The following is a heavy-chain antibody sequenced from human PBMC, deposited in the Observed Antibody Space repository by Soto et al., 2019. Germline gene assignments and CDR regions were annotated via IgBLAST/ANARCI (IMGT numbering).Heavy chain of an antibody. V-gene: IGHV3-23*01. CDR3: AKTRGAMIYAISVYGMDV. CDR2: ISGSADST. CDR1: GFTFSSFA. Sequence: EVQLLESGGGLVQPGGSLRLSCAASGFTFSSFALNWVRQAPGKGLEWVSIISGSADSTFYADSVKGRFTISRDNSKNMLYLQINSQRAEDTDVYYCAKTRGAMIYAISVYGMDVWGQGTTVTVSS. D-gene: IGHD2-8*01. J-gene: IGHJ6*02.